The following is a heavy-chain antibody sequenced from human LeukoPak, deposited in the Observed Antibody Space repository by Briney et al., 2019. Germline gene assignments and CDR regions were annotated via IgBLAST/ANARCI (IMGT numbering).Heavy chain of an antibody. V-gene: IGHV4-39*07. J-gene: IGHJ6*03. CDR3: ARVFGERIGYYYMDV. D-gene: IGHD3-10*02. CDR2: IYYSGST. Sequence: SETLSLTCTVSGGSISSSSYYWGWIRQPPGKGLEWIGSIYYSGSTYYNPSLKSRVTISVDTSKNQFSLKLTSVTAADTAVYYCARVFGERIGYYYMDVWGKGTTVTVSS. CDR1: GGSISSSSYY.